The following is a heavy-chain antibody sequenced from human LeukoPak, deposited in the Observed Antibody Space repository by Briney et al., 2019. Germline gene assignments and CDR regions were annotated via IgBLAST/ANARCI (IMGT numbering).Heavy chain of an antibody. CDR1: GYTFTSYD. Sequence: ASVKVSCKASGYTFTSYDINWVRQATGQGLEWMGRIIPILGIANYAQKFQGRVTITADKSTSTAYMELSSLRSEDTAVYYCANRPPGDYYYGMDVWGQGTTVTVSS. CDR3: ANRPPGDYYYGMDV. V-gene: IGHV1-69*04. CDR2: IIPILGIA. D-gene: IGHD3-10*01. J-gene: IGHJ6*02.